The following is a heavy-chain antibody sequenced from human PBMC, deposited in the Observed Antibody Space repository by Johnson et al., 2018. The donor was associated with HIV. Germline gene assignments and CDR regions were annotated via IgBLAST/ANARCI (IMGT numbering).Heavy chain of an antibody. V-gene: IGHV3-30*04. Sequence: QVQLVESGGGVVQPGRSLRLSCAASGFTFSSYAMHWVRQAPAKGLQWVAVISYDGSDKDYADSVKGRFTISRDSSKNTLYLQMNSLRVEDTAVYYCAREGELDAFDVWGQGTMVTVSS. D-gene: IGHD1-26*01. CDR3: AREGELDAFDV. CDR2: ISYDGSDK. J-gene: IGHJ3*01. CDR1: GFTFSSYA.